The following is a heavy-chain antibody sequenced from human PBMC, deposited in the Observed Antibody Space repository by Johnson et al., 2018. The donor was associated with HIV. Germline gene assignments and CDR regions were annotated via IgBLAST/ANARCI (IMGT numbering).Heavy chain of an antibody. Sequence: LVESGGGLVQPGGSLRLSCAASGLTVSSNYMTWVRQGPGKGLEWVSVIYSGGSIGYADSVKGRFTISRDNAKNSLYLQMNSLRAEDTALYYCAKDILPLAITDAFDIWGQGTMVTVSS. J-gene: IGHJ3*02. CDR1: GLTVSSNY. CDR2: IYSGGSI. CDR3: AKDILPLAITDAFDI. V-gene: IGHV3-66*02. D-gene: IGHD3-9*01.